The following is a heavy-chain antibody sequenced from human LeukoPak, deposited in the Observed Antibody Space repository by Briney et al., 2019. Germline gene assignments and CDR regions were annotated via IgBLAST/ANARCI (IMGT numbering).Heavy chain of an antibody. Sequence: GGSLRLSCAASGFIFKNYWMSWVRQAPGKGLEWVANIKQDGNEKYYVDSVKGRFTISRDNAKNSLYLQMNSLRVEDTAVYYCARVYSSSSGKNAFDVWGQGTMVTVSS. CDR1: GFIFKNYW. D-gene: IGHD6-6*01. CDR3: ARVYSSSSGKNAFDV. V-gene: IGHV3-7*03. J-gene: IGHJ3*01. CDR2: IKQDGNEK.